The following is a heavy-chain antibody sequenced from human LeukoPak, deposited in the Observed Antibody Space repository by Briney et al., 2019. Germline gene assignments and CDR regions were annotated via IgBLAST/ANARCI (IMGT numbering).Heavy chain of an antibody. D-gene: IGHD3-3*01. J-gene: IGHJ3*02. CDR2: INHSGST. Sequence: LSETLSLTCAVYGGSFSGYYWSWIRQPPGKGLEWIGEINHSGSTNYNPSLKSRVTISVDTSKNQFSLKLSSVTAADTAVYYCARGRGPIFGVVIIGGDAFDIWGQGTMVTVSS. V-gene: IGHV4-34*01. CDR1: GGSFSGYY. CDR3: ARGRGPIFGVVIIGGDAFDI.